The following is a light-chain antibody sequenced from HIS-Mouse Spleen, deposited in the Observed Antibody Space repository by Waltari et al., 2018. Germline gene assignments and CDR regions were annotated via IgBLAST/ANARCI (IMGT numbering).Light chain of an antibody. CDR2: DVS. V-gene: IGLV2-11*01. J-gene: IGLJ1*01. CDR3: CSYAGSYTGV. Sequence: QSALTQPRSVSGSPGQSVTIPCTGTSRDVGGYNSVPWYQLHPGQAPKLMIYDVSKRPSGVPDRFSGSKSGNTASLTISGLQAEDEADYYCCSYAGSYTGVFGTGTKVTVL. CDR1: SRDVGGYNS.